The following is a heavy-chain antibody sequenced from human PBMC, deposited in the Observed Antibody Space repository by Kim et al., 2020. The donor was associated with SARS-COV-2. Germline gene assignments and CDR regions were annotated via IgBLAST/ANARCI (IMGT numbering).Heavy chain of an antibody. CDR3: TKPLATGY. CDR2: IYTDGST. Sequence: SETLSLTCTVSGGSISSSSPYWVWIRQPPGKGLEFIGYIYTDGSTFFNPSLRSRLTMSQDTSKNQCSLRLSSVTAADTAVYYCTKPLATGY. V-gene: IGHV4-39*01. CDR1: GGSISSSSPY. J-gene: IGHJ4*03.